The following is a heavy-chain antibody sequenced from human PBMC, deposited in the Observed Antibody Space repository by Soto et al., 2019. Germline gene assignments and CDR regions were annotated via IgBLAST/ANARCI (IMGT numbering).Heavy chain of an antibody. CDR3: ARSGYRYGWGVDY. CDR2: IYHSGST. Sequence: QVQLQESGPGLVKPSGTLSLTCAASGGSISSSNWWSWVRQPPGKGLEWIGEIYHSGSTNYNPSLKSRVTISVATSTNQCARQPTSVTAADTAVYYCARSGYRYGWGVDYWGQGTLVTVSS. J-gene: IGHJ4*02. V-gene: IGHV4-4*02. D-gene: IGHD5-18*01. CDR1: GGSISSSNW.